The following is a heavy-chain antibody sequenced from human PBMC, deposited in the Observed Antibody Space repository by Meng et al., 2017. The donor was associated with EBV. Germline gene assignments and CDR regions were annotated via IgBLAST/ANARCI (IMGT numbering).Heavy chain of an antibody. D-gene: IGHD3-10*01. CDR1: GGLFSYYD. CDR2: FRPRLCAP. Sequence: VQLVQFGAGVKKPGSSVNAFCDSCGGLFSYYDICWVRHAPGQGLECLGGFRPRLCAPNYAQKCHGRVKITADESTSTHNMDLSSLRSEDTAIYYCASESGRGDTPDYWGQGTLVTVSS. V-gene: IGHV1-69*01. CDR3: ASESGRGDTPDY. J-gene: IGHJ4*02.